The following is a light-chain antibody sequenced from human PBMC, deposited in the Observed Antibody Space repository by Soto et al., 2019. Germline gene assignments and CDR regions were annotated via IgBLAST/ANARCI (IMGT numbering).Light chain of an antibody. CDR2: RAS. J-gene: IGKJ5*01. CDR3: QQRSNWPIT. V-gene: IGKV3D-11*03. Sequence: EIVMTQSPATLSVSPGARATLSCRASQSVSSNLAWYQQKPGQAPKVLIYRASSRATGIPDRFSGSGSGTDFTLTISSLEPEDFAVYYCQQRSNWPITFGQGTQLDIK. CDR1: QSVSSN.